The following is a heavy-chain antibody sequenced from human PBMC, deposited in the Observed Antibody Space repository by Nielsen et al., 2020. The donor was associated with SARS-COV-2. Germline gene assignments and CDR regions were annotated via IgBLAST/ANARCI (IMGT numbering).Heavy chain of an antibody. CDR2: IDYSGST. CDR1: GGSISSGGYS. J-gene: IGHJ5*02. V-gene: IGHV4-30-4*07. Sequence: SETLSLTCAVSGGSISSGGYSWSWIRQPPGKGLEWIGYIDYSGSTYYNPSLKSRPTISIDTSKSQFSLKVTSVTAADTAVYYCARDHYYGSGSNSPSRFDPWGQGTLVTVSS. CDR3: ARDHYYGSGSNSPSRFDP. D-gene: IGHD3-10*01.